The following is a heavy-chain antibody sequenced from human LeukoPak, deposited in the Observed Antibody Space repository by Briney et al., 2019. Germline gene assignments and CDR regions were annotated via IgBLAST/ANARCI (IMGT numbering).Heavy chain of an antibody. CDR3: ARVLMVRGVIITEE. CDR2: IYTSGST. V-gene: IGHV4-61*02. D-gene: IGHD3-10*01. CDR1: GGSISSGSYY. J-gene: IGHJ4*02. Sequence: SETLSLTCTVSGGSISSGSYYWSWIRQPAGKGLEWIGRIYTSGSTNYNPSLKSRVTISVDTSKNQFSLKLSSVTAADTAVYYCARVLMVRGVIITEEWGQGTLVTVSS.